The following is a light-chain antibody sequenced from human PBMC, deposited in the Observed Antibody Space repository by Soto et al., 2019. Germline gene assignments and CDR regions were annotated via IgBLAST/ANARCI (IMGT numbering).Light chain of an antibody. Sequence: DIQMTQSPSSLSASVGDRVTITCRASQGISSHLNWYQQKPGKAPNLLIYAASSLQSGVPSRFSGSGSGTDFTLTISSLQPEDFATYYCQQSYSTPLTFGGGTKVEIK. V-gene: IGKV1-39*01. J-gene: IGKJ4*01. CDR1: QGISSH. CDR3: QQSYSTPLT. CDR2: AAS.